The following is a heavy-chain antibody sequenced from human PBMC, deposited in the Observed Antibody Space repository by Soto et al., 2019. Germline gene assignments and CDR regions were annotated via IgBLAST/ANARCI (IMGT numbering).Heavy chain of an antibody. Sequence: GGSLRLSCAASGFTFSSYAMSWVRQAPGKGLEWVSAISGSGGSTYYADSVKGRFTISRDNSKNTLYLQMNSLRAKDTAVYYCAKGISVYYDSSGYYSNFDYWGQGTLVTVSS. J-gene: IGHJ4*02. CDR2: ISGSGGST. V-gene: IGHV3-23*01. CDR1: GFTFSSYA. D-gene: IGHD3-22*01. CDR3: AKGISVYYDSSGYYSNFDY.